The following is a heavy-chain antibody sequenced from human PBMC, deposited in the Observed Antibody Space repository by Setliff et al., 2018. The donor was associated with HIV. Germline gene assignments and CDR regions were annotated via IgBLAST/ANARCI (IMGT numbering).Heavy chain of an antibody. V-gene: IGHV4-4*02. J-gene: IGHJ3*02. CDR3: ARSLTSTTMTVVFMGLGAFDI. CDR2: SYYSGST. Sequence: PSETLSLTCAVSGGSISSSNWWSWVRQPPGKGLEWIGYSYYSGSTNYNPSLKSRVTISVDTSKNQFSLKLSSVTAADTAVYYCARSLTSTTMTVVFMGLGAFDIWGQGTMVTVSS. CDR1: GGSISSSNW. D-gene: IGHD3-22*01.